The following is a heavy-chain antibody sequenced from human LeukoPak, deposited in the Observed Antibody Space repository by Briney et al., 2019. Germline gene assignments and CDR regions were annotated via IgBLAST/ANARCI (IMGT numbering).Heavy chain of an antibody. CDR2: INPSGGST. CDR1: GYTFTGYY. D-gene: IGHD2-2*01. CDR3: ARALYIVVVPAAPDY. V-gene: IGHV1-46*01. Sequence: ASVKVSCKASGYTFTGYYMHWVRQAPGQGLEWMGIINPSGGSTSYAQKFQGRVTMTRDTSTSTVYMELSSLRSEDTAVYYCARALYIVVVPAAPDYWGQGTLVTVSS. J-gene: IGHJ4*02.